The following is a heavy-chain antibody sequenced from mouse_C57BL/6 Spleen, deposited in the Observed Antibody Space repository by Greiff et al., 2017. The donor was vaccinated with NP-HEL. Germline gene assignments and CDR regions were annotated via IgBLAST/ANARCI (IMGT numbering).Heavy chain of an antibody. CDR1: GYTFTSYW. Sequence: VQLQQPGAELVKPGASVKVSCKASGYTFTSYWMHWVKQRPGQGLEWIGRIHPSASDTNYNQKFKGKATLTVDKSSSTAYMQLSSLTSEDAAVYYCAISNGSRRFAYWGQGTLVTVSA. CDR3: AISNGSRRFAY. J-gene: IGHJ3*01. CDR2: IHPSASDT. V-gene: IGHV1-74*01. D-gene: IGHD1-1*01.